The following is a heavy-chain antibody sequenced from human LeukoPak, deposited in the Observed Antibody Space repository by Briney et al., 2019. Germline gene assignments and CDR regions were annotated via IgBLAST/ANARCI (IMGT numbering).Heavy chain of an antibody. V-gene: IGHV4-34*01. D-gene: IGHD1-26*01. CDR3: ARRGTYLAR. CDR1: GGSFSGYY. CDR2: VNHSGGT. Sequence: SETLSLTCAVYGGSFSGYYWSWIRQPPGKGLEWIGEVNHSGGTNYNPSLKSRVTISVDTSKNQFSLKLSSVTAADTAVYYCARRGTYLARWGQGTLVTVSS. J-gene: IGHJ4*02.